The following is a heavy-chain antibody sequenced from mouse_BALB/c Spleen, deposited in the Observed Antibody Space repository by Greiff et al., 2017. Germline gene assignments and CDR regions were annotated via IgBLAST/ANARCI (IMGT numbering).Heavy chain of an antibody. CDR1: GFTFSDYY. Sequence: EVKVEESGGGLVKPGGSLKLSCAASGFTFSDYYMYWVRQTPEKRLEWVATISDGGSYTYYPDSVKGRFTISRDNAKNNLYLQMSSLKSEDTAMYYCAREGLGRRYFDYWGQGTTLTVSS. V-gene: IGHV5-4*02. J-gene: IGHJ2*01. CDR3: AREGLGRRYFDY. CDR2: ISDGGSYT.